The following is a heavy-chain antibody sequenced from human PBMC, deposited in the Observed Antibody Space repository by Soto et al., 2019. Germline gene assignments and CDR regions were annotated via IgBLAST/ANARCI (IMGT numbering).Heavy chain of an antibody. CDR1: GFTFSDYY. V-gene: IGHV3-11*01. D-gene: IGHD3-22*01. Sequence: QVQLVESGGGLVKPGGSLRLSCAASGFTFSDYYMSWIRQAPGKGREWVSYISGSGTTIYYAESMKGRFIIARDNAKNLLYLELTGLRDEDTDVYCCAREPDYYDNSGYYGWGQGTLVTVSS. J-gene: IGHJ4*02. CDR3: AREPDYYDNSGYYG. CDR2: ISGSGTTI.